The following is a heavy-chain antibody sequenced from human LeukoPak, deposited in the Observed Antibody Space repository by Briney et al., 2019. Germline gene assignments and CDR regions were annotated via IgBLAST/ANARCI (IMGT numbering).Heavy chain of an antibody. CDR2: ISAYNGNT. Sequence: ASVKVSCKASGYTFTSYYMHWVRQAPGQGLEWMGWISAYNGNTNYAQKLQGRVTMTTDTSTSTAYMELRSLRSDDTAVYYCARDSYYDSSGYNGYWGQGTLVTVSS. J-gene: IGHJ4*02. D-gene: IGHD3-22*01. V-gene: IGHV1-18*04. CDR1: GYTFTSYY. CDR3: ARDSYYDSSGYNGY.